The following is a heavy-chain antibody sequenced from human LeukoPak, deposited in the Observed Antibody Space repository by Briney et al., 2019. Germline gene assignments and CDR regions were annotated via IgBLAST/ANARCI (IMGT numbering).Heavy chain of an antibody. Sequence: SGGSLRLSCAASGFTFSSYGMHWVRQAPGKGLEWVAFIRYDGSNKYYADSVKGRFTISRDNSKNTLYLQMNSLRAEDTAVYYCAKDFWVGGSGSYARFFSYWGQGTLVTVSS. CDR3: AKDFWVGGSGSYARFFSY. V-gene: IGHV3-30*02. J-gene: IGHJ4*02. CDR2: IRYDGSNK. D-gene: IGHD3-10*01. CDR1: GFTFSSYG.